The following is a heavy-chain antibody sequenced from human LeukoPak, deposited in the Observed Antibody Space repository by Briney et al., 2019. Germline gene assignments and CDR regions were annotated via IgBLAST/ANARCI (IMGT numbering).Heavy chain of an antibody. CDR3: ARDYGDYGPIDY. CDR2: IYYSGST. J-gene: IGHJ4*02. CDR1: GGSISSYY. D-gene: IGHD4-17*01. V-gene: IGHV4-39*07. Sequence: PSETLSLTCTVSGGSISSYYWGWIRQPPGKGLEWIGSIYYSGSTYYNPSLKSRVTISVDTSKNQFSLKLSSVTAADTAVYYCARDYGDYGPIDYWGQGTLVTVSS.